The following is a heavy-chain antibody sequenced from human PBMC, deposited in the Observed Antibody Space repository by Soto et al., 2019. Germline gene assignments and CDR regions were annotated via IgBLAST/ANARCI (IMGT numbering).Heavy chain of an antibody. CDR2: FYYTGST. J-gene: IGHJ4*02. CDR1: GGSISSGDYY. Sequence: ASETLSLTCTVSGGSISSGDYYWSWIRQPPGKGLEWIASFYYTGSTNYNPSLKSRVTISVDTSKNQFSLKLSSVTAADTAVYYCARDLGGWPDYWGQGTLVTVSS. D-gene: IGHD2-15*01. V-gene: IGHV4-39*07. CDR3: ARDLGGWPDY.